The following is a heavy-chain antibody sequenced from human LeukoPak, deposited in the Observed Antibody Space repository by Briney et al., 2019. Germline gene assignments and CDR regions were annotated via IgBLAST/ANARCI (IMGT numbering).Heavy chain of an antibody. CDR3: ARDEENHMDV. Sequence: GASVKVSCKASGYTFTSYYMHWVRQAPGQGLEWMGIINPSGGSTSYAQKFQGRVTMTRDTSTSTVYMELSRLRSDDTAVYYCARDEENHMDVWGKGTTVTVSS. D-gene: IGHD1-14*01. CDR1: GYTFTSYY. J-gene: IGHJ6*04. CDR2: INPSGGST. V-gene: IGHV1-46*01.